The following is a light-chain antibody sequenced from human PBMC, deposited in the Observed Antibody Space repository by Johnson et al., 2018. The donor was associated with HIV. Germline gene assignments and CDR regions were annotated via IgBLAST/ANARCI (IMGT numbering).Light chain of an antibody. Sequence: QSVLTQPPSVSAAPGQKVTISCFGSDSNIGNNYVSWYQQVPGTAPKLLIYDNDKRPSGIPDRFSASKSGTSATLDITGLQTGDEADYYCGTWDSSLSAYVFGTGTKVTVL. CDR2: DND. J-gene: IGLJ1*01. CDR1: DSNIGNNY. V-gene: IGLV1-51*01. CDR3: GTWDSSLSAYV.